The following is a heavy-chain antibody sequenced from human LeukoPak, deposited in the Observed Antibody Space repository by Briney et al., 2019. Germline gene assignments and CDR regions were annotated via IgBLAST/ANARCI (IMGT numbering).Heavy chain of an antibody. V-gene: IGHV4-59*01. D-gene: IGHD5-12*01. Sequence: PSETLSLSCTVSGGSISNYYWNWVRQPPGKGLEWIGYIYYSGSTNYNPSLSGRVTMSLDTSKNQFSLRLTSVTAADTAVYYCARGFDSKSTYFDYWGQGTLVTVSS. CDR2: IYYSGST. J-gene: IGHJ4*02. CDR1: GGSISNYY. CDR3: ARGFDSKSTYFDY.